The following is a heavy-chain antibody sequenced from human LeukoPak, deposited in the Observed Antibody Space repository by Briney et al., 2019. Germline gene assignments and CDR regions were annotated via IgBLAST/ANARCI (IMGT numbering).Heavy chain of an antibody. D-gene: IGHD3-10*01. CDR2: IYSGGST. CDR1: EFSVGSNY. Sequence: GGSLRLSCAASEFSVGSNYMTWVRQAPGKGLEWVSLIYSGGSTYYADSVKGRFTISRDNSKNTLYLQMNSLRAEDTAVYYCTHFGELSHWGQGTLVTVSS. CDR3: THFGELSH. J-gene: IGHJ4*02. V-gene: IGHV3-66*01.